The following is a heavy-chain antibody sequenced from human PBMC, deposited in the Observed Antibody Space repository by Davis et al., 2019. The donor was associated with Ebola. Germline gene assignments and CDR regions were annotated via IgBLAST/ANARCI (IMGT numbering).Heavy chain of an antibody. D-gene: IGHD3-9*01. Sequence: GGSLRLSCVASGFNFRTYSMHWVRQAPGKGLEWVSYISGSATSTFYADSVKGRFTISRDNARDSLYLQMDSLRVEDTAIYYCARDAFSLSRYDTEDHWGQGTLVTVSS. CDR3: ARDAFSLSRYDTEDH. V-gene: IGHV3-48*04. CDR1: GFNFRTYS. J-gene: IGHJ4*02. CDR2: ISGSATST.